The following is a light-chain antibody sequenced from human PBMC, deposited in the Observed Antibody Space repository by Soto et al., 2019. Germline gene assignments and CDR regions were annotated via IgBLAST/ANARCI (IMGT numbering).Light chain of an antibody. Sequence: DIFMAQSPASLSLSPVERATLSWRASQSVGKYLVWYQQKRGQAPRLLIYGASTRATGVPDRFSGSGSGTDFTLTISELEPEDFAVYYCQLYHWSLTWTFGPGTKVDI. V-gene: IGKV3-11*01. J-gene: IGKJ1*01. CDR3: QLYHWSLTWT. CDR1: QSVGKY. CDR2: GAS.